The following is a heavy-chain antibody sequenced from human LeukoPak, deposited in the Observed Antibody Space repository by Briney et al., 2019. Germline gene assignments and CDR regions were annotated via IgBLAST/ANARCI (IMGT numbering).Heavy chain of an antibody. CDR2: IYYSGST. V-gene: IGHV4-30-4*01. Sequence: SQTLSLTCTVSGGSISSGDYYWSWIRQPPGKGLEWIGYIYYSGSTYHNPSLKSRVTISVDTSKNQFSLKLSSVTAADTAVYYCAREGYFDGAFDIWGQGTMVTVSS. CDR3: AREGYFDGAFDI. D-gene: IGHD3-9*01. CDR1: GGSISSGDYY. J-gene: IGHJ3*02.